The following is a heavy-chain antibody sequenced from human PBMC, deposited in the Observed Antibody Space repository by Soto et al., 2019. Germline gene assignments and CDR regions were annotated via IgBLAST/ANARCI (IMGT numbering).Heavy chain of an antibody. J-gene: IGHJ4*02. D-gene: IGHD5-12*01. V-gene: IGHV3-48*03. CDR1: RFTFSAYE. CDR2: ISTSGSTV. CDR3: VRYCGTTLCNGVATRTFDY. Sequence: GGSLRLSCAASRFTFSAYEMHWFRQAPGKGLEWVSYISTSGSTVYYADSVKGRFTVSRDNTRNSLYLQMDSLRDEDTALYYCVRYCGTTLCNGVATRTFDYWGQGTLFTVSS.